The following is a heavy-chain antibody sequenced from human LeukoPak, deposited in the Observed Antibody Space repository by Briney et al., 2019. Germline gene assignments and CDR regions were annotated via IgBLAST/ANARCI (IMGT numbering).Heavy chain of an antibody. CDR3: ARTAARRFDY. CDR2: INPTGGST. V-gene: IGHV1-46*01. Sequence: ASVKVSCKASGYTFPSYFMHWVRQSPGQGLEWMGIINPTGGSTTYAQKFQGRVTMTRDTSTSTVYMELSSLRSDDTAVYYCARTAARRFDYWGQGTLVTVSS. CDR1: GYTFPSYF. J-gene: IGHJ4*02. D-gene: IGHD6-6*01.